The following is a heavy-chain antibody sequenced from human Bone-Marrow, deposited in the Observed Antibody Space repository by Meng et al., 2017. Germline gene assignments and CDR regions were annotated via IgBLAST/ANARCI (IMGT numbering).Heavy chain of an antibody. D-gene: IGHD6-13*01. CDR2: INAGNGNT. V-gene: IGHV1-3*01. CDR3: ARGPSPPKGSSWYLGYFQH. CDR1: GGTFSSYA. J-gene: IGHJ1*01. Sequence: ASVKVSCKASGGTFSSYAISWVRQAPGQRLEWMGWINAGNGNTKYSQKFQGRVTITRDTSASTAYMELSSLRSEDTAVYYCARGPSPPKGSSWYLGYFQHWGQGTLVTVSS.